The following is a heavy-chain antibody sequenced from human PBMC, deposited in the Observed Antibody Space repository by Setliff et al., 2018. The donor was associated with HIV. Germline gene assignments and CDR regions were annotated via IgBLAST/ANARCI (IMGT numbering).Heavy chain of an antibody. Sequence: SETLSLTCTVSGGSLGNSNYYWGWIRQPPGKGLEWIGSMSYSGSTYYNPSLKSRVTISVDTSKKQFSLKLSSVTAADTAVYYCARDDRCSGDTCYYYWGQGALVTVSS. CDR1: GGSLGNSNYY. CDR3: ARDDRCSGDTCYYY. D-gene: IGHD2-15*01. J-gene: IGHJ4*02. V-gene: IGHV4-39*02. CDR2: MSYSGST.